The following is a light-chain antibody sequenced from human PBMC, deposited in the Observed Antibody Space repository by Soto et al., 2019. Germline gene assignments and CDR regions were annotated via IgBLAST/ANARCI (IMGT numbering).Light chain of an antibody. Sequence: QSVLTQPASVSVSPGQSITISCTGTSSDVGRYNYVSWYQQYPGRAPKLIIYEVTNRPSGVSDRFSGSKSGNVASLTISGLQAADEADYYCGSYTSTYVRIFGTGTKVTVL. CDR2: EVT. J-gene: IGLJ1*01. CDR1: SSDVGRYNY. V-gene: IGLV2-14*01. CDR3: GSYTSTYVRI.